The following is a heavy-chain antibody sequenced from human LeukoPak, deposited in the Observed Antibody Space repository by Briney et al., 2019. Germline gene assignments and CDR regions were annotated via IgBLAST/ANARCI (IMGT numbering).Heavy chain of an antibody. V-gene: IGHV3-64*01. CDR2: ISSNGGST. Sequence: PGGSVRLSCAASGFTFSSYAMHWVRQAPGKGLEYVSAISSNGGSTYYANSVKGRFTISRDNSKNTLYLQMGSLRAEDMAVYYCARDLNSSRWGQGTLVTVSS. CDR1: GFTFSSYA. J-gene: IGHJ4*02. D-gene: IGHD2/OR15-2a*01. CDR3: ARDLNSSR.